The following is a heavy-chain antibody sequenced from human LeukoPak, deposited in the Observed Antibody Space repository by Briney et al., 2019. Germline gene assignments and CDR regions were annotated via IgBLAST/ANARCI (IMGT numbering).Heavy chain of an antibody. CDR3: TRAYGSRSAFDY. V-gene: IGHV3-21*01. Sequence: PGGSLRLSCAASGFTSSSYSMTWVRQAPGKGLEWVSSISGSSSYIFYADSVKGRFTISRDNAKNSLYLQMNSLRAEDTAVYFCTRAYGSRSAFDYWGQGTLVTVSS. D-gene: IGHD3-10*01. CDR1: GFTSSSYS. CDR2: ISGSSSYI. J-gene: IGHJ4*02.